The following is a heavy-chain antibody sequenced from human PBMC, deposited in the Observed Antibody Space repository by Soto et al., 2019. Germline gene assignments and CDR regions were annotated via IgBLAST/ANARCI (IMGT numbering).Heavy chain of an antibody. D-gene: IGHD3-10*01. CDR2: INSNGGIT. Sequence: PGGSLRLSCAASGFIFSNYVMTWVRQAPGEGLERVSAINSNGGITYYADSVKGRFTISRDNSENTLYLQMNSLRAEDTAVYYCAKVASGTYYKGGIDVWGQGTTVTVSS. CDR1: GFIFSNYV. CDR3: AKVASGTYYKGGIDV. V-gene: IGHV3-23*01. J-gene: IGHJ6*02.